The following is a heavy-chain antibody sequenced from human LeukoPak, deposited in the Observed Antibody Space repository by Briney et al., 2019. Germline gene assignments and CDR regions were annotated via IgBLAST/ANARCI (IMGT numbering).Heavy chain of an antibody. CDR3: AKDRSSSGYWYFDL. J-gene: IGHJ2*01. CDR1: GFTFDDYA. Sequence: PGGSLRLSCAASGFTFDDYAMHWVRQAPGKGLEWVSGISWNSGSIGYADSVKGRFTISRDNAKNSLYLQMNSLRAEDTAVYYCAKDRSSSGYWYFDLWGRGTLVTVSS. D-gene: IGHD6-6*01. CDR2: ISWNSGSI. V-gene: IGHV3-9*01.